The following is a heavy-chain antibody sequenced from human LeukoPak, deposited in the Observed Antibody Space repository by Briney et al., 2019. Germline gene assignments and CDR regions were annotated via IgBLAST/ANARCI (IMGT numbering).Heavy chain of an antibody. CDR2: IYHSGST. Sequence: KPSETLSLTCAVSGYSISSGYYWGWVRQPPGEGPEWIGSIYHSGSTYCNPSLKSRVTISVDTSKNQFSLKLSSVTAADTAVYYCARRSSSWFPFDYWGQGTLVTVSS. J-gene: IGHJ4*02. CDR1: GYSISSGYY. D-gene: IGHD6-13*01. V-gene: IGHV4-38-2*01. CDR3: ARRSSSWFPFDY.